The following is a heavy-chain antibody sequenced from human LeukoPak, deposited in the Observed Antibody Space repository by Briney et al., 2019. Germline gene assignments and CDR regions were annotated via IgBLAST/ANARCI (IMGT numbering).Heavy chain of an antibody. D-gene: IGHD3-16*01. V-gene: IGHV4-4*02. CDR2: IYHRGNS. Sequence: SGTLSLTCAVSGGSISTAHWWNWVRPSPGKGLEWIGEIYHRGNSNYNPSLKSRVSISVDTSKNPFSLKVTSLTAADTAVYYCARAFHPPDFAFGRAPYYFDLWGQGTLVTVSS. J-gene: IGHJ4*01. CDR3: ARAFHPPDFAFGRAPYYFDL. CDR1: GGSISTAHW.